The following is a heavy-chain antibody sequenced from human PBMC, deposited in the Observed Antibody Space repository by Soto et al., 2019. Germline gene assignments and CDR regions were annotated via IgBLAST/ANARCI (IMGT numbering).Heavy chain of an antibody. D-gene: IGHD4-17*01. CDR2: IYYSGST. J-gene: IGHJ4*02. CDR1: GGSISTGGYY. V-gene: IGHV4-31*03. CDR3: ARGLSVTLFDN. Sequence: QVQLQESGPGLVKPSQTLSLTCTVSGGSISTGGYYWTWIRQHPGKGLEWIGYIYYSGSTYYNPSLKSRVTTSVDTSKNPFSLKLSSVTAADTAVYYWARGLSVTLFDNWGQGTLVTVSS.